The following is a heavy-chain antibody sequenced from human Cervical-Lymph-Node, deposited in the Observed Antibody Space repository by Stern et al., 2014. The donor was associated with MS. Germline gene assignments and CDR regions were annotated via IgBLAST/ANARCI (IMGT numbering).Heavy chain of an antibody. J-gene: IGHJ6*02. D-gene: IGHD3-22*01. CDR2: IFTSGST. CDR1: GGSIASSSYN. CDR3: AREDYDGSGHPYYYGLDV. V-gene: IGHV4-61*02. Sequence: QVQLQESGPGLVKPSQTLSLTCTVSGGSIASSSYNWSWIRQPAGKGLEWFRRIFTSGSTNYNPSLQTQISLSVDTSKNQSSLRLGSVTAADTAVYYCAREDYDGSGHPYYYGLDVWGQGTTVTVSS.